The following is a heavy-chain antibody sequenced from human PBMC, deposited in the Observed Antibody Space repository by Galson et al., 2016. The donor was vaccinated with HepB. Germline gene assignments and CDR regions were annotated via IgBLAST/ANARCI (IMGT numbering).Heavy chain of an antibody. CDR2: ISGRDIT. Sequence: SLRLSCAASGFTVSNNYMTWVRQGPGKGLEWVSLISGRDITFYADSVKGRFTISRDNFKNTVFLQMNSLRVEDTAVHYCARDADFGVAYGMDDWGQGTLVTVSS. CDR1: GFTVSNNY. CDR3: ARDADFGVAYGMDD. D-gene: IGHD3-3*01. V-gene: IGHV3-53*01. J-gene: IGHJ4*02.